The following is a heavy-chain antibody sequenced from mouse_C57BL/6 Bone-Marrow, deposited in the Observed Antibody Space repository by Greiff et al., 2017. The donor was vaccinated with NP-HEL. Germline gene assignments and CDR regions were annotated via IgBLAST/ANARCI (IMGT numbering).Heavy chain of an antibody. CDR1: GFTFSSYG. CDR3: ARHYYGSSFLYYYAMDY. CDR2: ISSGGSYT. D-gene: IGHD1-1*01. Sequence: EVMLVESGGDLVKPGGSLKLSCAASGFTFSSYGMSWVRQTPDKRLEWVATISSGGSYTYYPDSVKGRCTISRDNAKNTLYLQMSSLKSEDTAMYYCARHYYGSSFLYYYAMDYWGQGTSVTVSS. V-gene: IGHV5-6*02. J-gene: IGHJ4*01.